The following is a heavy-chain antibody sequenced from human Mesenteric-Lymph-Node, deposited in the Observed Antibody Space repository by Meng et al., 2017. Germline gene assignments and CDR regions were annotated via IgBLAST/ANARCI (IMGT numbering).Heavy chain of an antibody. J-gene: IGHJ5*02. CDR3: ARAYCSGGSCYFDP. CDR2: ISSSSSYI. CDR1: GFTFSSYA. V-gene: IGHV3-21*04. Sequence: GESLKISCAASGFTFSSYAMSWVRQAPGKGLEWVSSISSSSSYIYYADSVKGRFTISRDNAKNSLYLQMNSLRAEDTAVYYCARAYCSGGSCYFDPWGQGTLVTVSS. D-gene: IGHD2-15*01.